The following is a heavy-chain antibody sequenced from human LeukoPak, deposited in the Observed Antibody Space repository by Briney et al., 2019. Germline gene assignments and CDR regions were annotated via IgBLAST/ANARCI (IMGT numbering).Heavy chain of an antibody. J-gene: IGHJ4*02. V-gene: IGHV1-2*06. Sequence: GASVKVSCKASGYTFTGYYMHWVRQAPGQGLEWMGRINPNSGGTNYGEKFQGRVTMTRDTSISTAYMELSRLRSDDTAVYYCAAHRYYYGSGSYSSGYWGQGTLVTVSS. D-gene: IGHD3-10*01. CDR3: AAHRYYYGSGSYSSGY. CDR1: GYTFTGYY. CDR2: INPNSGGT.